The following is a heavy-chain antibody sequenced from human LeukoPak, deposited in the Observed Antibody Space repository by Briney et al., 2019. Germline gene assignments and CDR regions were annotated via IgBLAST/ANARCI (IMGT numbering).Heavy chain of an antibody. D-gene: IGHD2-2*01. V-gene: IGHV4-38-2*01. CDR1: GYSISSGYY. J-gene: IGHJ4*02. CDR2: IYHSGST. CDR3: ARLLGVVVPAAIGY. Sequence: SETLSLTCAVSGYSISSGYYWGWIRQPPGKGLEWIGSIYHSGSTYYNPPLKSRVTISVDTSKNQFSLKLSSVTAADTAVYYCARLLGVVVPAAIGYWGQGTLVTVSS.